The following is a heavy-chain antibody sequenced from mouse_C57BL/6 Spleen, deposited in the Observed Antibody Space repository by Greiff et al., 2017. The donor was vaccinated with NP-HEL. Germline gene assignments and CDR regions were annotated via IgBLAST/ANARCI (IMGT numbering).Heavy chain of an antibody. D-gene: IGHD1-1*01. V-gene: IGHV1-18*01. CDR2: INPNNGGT. J-gene: IGHJ3*01. CDR1: GYTFTDYN. Sequence: VHVKQSGPELVKPGASVKIPCKASGYTFTDYNMDWVKQSHGKSLEWIGDINPNNGGTIYNQKFKGKATLTVDKSSSTAYMELRSLTSEDTAVYYCAREGSYYYGSSPAWFAYWGQGTLVTVSA. CDR3: AREGSYYYGSSPAWFAY.